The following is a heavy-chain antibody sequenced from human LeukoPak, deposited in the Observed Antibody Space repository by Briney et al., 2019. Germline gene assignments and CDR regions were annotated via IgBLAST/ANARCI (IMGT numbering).Heavy chain of an antibody. CDR1: GFTFSSYA. Sequence: GGPLRLSCAASGFTFSSYAMHWVRQAPGKGLEWVAVISYDGSNKYYADSVKGRFTISRDNSKNTLYLQMNSLRAEDTAVYYCASSLPYYDFWSGYLEYYYGMDVWGQGTTVTVSS. D-gene: IGHD3-3*01. CDR3: ASSLPYYDFWSGYLEYYYGMDV. CDR2: ISYDGSNK. V-gene: IGHV3-30-3*01. J-gene: IGHJ6*02.